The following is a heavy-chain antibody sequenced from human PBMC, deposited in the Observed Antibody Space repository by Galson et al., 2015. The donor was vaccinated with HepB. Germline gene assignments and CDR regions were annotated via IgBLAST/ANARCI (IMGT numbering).Heavy chain of an antibody. V-gene: IGHV5-51*03. Sequence: QSGAEVKKPGESLKISCKASGYSFPSYWIGWVRQMPGKGLEFLGTIFPTDSDTRYSPSFQGQVTISADKSTNTVYLQWSSLKASDTAMYYCARLGCSSTSCYYYYGMDVWGQGTTVTVSS. CDR1: GYSFPSYW. CDR2: IFPTDSDT. D-gene: IGHD2-2*01. CDR3: ARLGCSSTSCYYYYGMDV. J-gene: IGHJ6*02.